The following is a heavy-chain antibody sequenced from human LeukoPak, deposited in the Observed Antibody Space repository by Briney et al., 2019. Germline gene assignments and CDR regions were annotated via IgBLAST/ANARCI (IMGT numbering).Heavy chain of an antibody. D-gene: IGHD1-26*01. CDR1: GFTFSDHY. CDR3: ASSPGGSYYS. Sequence: GGSLRLSCAASGFTFSDHYMDWVRQAPGKGLEWVGRTRNKANSYTTGYAASVKGRFTISRDDSKNSLYLQMNSLKTEDTAVYYCASSPGGSYYSWGQGTLVTVSS. J-gene: IGHJ4*02. V-gene: IGHV3-72*01. CDR2: TRNKANSYTT.